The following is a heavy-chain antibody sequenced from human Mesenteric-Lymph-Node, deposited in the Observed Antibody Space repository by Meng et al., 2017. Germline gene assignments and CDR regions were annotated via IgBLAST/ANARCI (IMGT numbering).Heavy chain of an antibody. Sequence: SVKVSCKASGFTFTSSAVQWVRQARGQRLEWIGWIVVGSGNTNYAQKFQERVTITRDMSTSTAYMELSSLRSEDTAVYYCAAAPLNYYDSSGPPKTWGQGTLVTVSS. J-gene: IGHJ5*02. CDR3: AAAPLNYYDSSGPPKT. CDR2: IVVGSGNT. D-gene: IGHD3-22*01. V-gene: IGHV1-58*01. CDR1: GFTFTSSA.